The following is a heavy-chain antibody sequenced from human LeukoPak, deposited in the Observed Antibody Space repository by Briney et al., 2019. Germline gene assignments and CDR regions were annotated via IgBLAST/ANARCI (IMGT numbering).Heavy chain of an antibody. CDR2: IYYSGST. J-gene: IGHJ4*02. V-gene: IGHV4-39*07. CDR3: ARLGDYSWYYFDY. Sequence: PSETLSLTCTVSGGSISSSSYYWGWIRQPPGKGLEWIGSIYYSGSTYYNPSLKSRVTISVDTSKNQFSLKLSSVTAADTAVYYCARLGDYSWYYFDYWGQGTLVTVSS. CDR1: GGSISSSSYY. D-gene: IGHD2-21*01.